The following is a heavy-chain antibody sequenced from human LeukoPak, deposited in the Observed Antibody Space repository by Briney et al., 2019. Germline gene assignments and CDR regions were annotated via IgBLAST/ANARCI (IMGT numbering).Heavy chain of an antibody. CDR2: ISGSGSSK. Sequence: GGSLRLSCATSGFIFSDYYMTWIRQAPGKGLEWIAHISGSGSSKDYATSLRGRCSVSRENAENKLYLHITNVTVEDTAIYYCARRYLMAATPLDSWGKGTLVTVTS. J-gene: IGHJ5*01. CDR1: GFIFSDYY. D-gene: IGHD2-15*01. CDR3: ARRYLMAATPLDS. V-gene: IGHV3-11*01.